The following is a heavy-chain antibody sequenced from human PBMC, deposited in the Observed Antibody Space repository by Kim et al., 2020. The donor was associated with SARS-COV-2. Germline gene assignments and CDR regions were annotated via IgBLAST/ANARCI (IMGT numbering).Heavy chain of an antibody. J-gene: IGHJ5*02. CDR2: ITHDGSEK. Sequence: GGSLRLSCAASGFSFSNYEMNWVRQAPGKGLEWVANITHDGSEKCYVDSVKGRFTISRDNAKNSLYLQMSGLRAEDTAVYYCAGDGSSGSAEYNWFDPWGQGALVTVSS. CDR1: GFSFSNYE. V-gene: IGHV3-7*01. D-gene: IGHD3-22*01. CDR3: AGDGSSGSAEYNWFDP.